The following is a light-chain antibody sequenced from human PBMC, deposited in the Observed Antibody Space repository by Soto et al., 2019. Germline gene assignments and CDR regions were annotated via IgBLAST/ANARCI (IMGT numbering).Light chain of an antibody. CDR3: QQYYSYPWT. CDR1: QGISSY. V-gene: IGKV1-8*01. J-gene: IGKJ1*01. CDR2: AAS. Sequence: AIRMTQSPSSLSASTGDRVTITCRASQGISSYLAWYQQKPGKAPKLLIYAASTLQSGVPSRFSGSGSVTDFTLTISGLQSADFATYYCQQYYSYPWTFGQGTKVEIK.